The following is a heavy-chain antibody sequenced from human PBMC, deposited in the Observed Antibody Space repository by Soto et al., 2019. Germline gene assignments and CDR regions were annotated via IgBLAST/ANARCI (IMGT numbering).Heavy chain of an antibody. CDR1: GYTFTSYY. CDR2: INPSGGST. D-gene: IGHD5-12*01. CDR3: ARDYIVATTQYYYVMDV. V-gene: IGHV1-46*01. Sequence: ASVKVSCKASGYTFTSYYMHWVRQAPGQGLEWMGIINPSGGSTRYAQKFQGRVTMTRDTSTSTVYMELSSLRSEDTAVYYCARDYIVATTQYYYVMDVWGQGTTVTVSS. J-gene: IGHJ6*02.